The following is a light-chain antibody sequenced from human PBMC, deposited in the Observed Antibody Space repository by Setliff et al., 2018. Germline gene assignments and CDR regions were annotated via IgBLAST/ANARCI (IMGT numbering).Light chain of an antibody. V-gene: IGLV2-14*03. J-gene: IGLJ2*01. CDR2: DVT. CDR1: SSDIGDSYNY. Sequence: QSVLTQPASVSGPPGQSITISCIGTSSDIGDSYNYVSWYQHYPGKAPKLMIFDVTNRPSGVSNRFSGSKSGNTASLTISGLQAEDEALYYCSSYRSSSTLVVFGGGTKVTVL. CDR3: SSYRSSSTLVV.